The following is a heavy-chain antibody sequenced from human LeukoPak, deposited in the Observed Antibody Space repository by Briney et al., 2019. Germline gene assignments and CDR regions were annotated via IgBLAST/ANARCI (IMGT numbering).Heavy chain of an antibody. J-gene: IGHJ5*02. CDR3: ARDAGGSMVRGVPNWFDP. D-gene: IGHD3-10*01. V-gene: IGHV6-1*01. CDR1: GDSVSSNSAA. Sequence: QTLSLTCAISGDSVSSNSAAWSWIRHSPSRGLEWLGRTYYRSKWYNDYAVSVKSRITVNQDTSKNQFSLQLNSVTPEDTAMYYCARDAGGSMVRGVPNWFDPWGQGTLVTVSS. CDR2: TYYRSKWYN.